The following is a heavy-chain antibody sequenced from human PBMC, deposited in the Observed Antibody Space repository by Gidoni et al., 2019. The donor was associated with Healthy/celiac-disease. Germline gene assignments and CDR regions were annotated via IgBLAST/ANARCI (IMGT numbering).Heavy chain of an antibody. Sequence: QVQLVESGGGVVQPGRSLRLSCAASGFNFSRYGMHWVRQAPGKGLEWVALLSFDGTNKYYADSVKGRFTISRDNSKNTLSLQMNSLRAEDTAVYFCAKDGEYQLRLVYYYYYYMDVWGKGTTVTVSS. CDR2: LSFDGTNK. CDR1: GFNFSRYG. CDR3: AKDGEYQLRLVYYYYYYMDV. D-gene: IGHD2-2*01. J-gene: IGHJ6*03. V-gene: IGHV3-30*18.